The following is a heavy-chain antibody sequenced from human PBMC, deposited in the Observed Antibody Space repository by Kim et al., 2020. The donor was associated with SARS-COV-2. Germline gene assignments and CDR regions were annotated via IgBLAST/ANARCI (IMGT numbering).Heavy chain of an antibody. Sequence: ASVKVSCKASGYTFTSYGISWVRQAPGQGLEWMGWISAYNGNTNYAQKLQGRVTMTTDTSTSTAYMELRSLRSDDTAVYYCARDPLGEWELHYYYYYGMDVWGQGTTVTVSS. CDR1: GYTFTSYG. CDR2: ISAYNGNT. J-gene: IGHJ6*02. V-gene: IGHV1-18*01. CDR3: ARDPLGEWELHYYYYYGMDV. D-gene: IGHD1-26*01.